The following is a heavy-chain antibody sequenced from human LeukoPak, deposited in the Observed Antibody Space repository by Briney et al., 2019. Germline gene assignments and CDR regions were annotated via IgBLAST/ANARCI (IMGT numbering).Heavy chain of an antibody. J-gene: IGHJ3*02. V-gene: IGHV1-18*01. D-gene: IGHD4-17*01. CDR3: ARGMHGDYSRDAFDI. CDR2: ISAYNGNT. CDR1: GYTFTSYG. Sequence: ASVKVSCKASGYTFTSYGISWVRQAPGQGLEWVGWISAYNGNTNYAQKLQGRVTMTTDTSTSTAYMELRSLRSDDTAVYYCARGMHGDYSRDAFDIWGQGTMVTVSS.